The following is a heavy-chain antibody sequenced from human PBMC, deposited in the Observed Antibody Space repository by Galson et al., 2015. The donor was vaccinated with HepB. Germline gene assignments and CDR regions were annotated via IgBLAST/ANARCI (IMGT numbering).Heavy chain of an antibody. CDR3: ARHLGIAARRGTYYYYGMDV. J-gene: IGHJ6*02. D-gene: IGHD6-6*01. Sequence: QSGAEVKKPGESLKISCKGSGYSFTSYWIGWVRQMPGKGLEWMGIIYPGDSDTRYSPSFQGQVTISADKSISTAYLQWSSLKASDTAMYYCARHLGIAARRGTYYYYGMDVWGQGTTATVSS. CDR1: GYSFTSYW. V-gene: IGHV5-51*01. CDR2: IYPGDSDT.